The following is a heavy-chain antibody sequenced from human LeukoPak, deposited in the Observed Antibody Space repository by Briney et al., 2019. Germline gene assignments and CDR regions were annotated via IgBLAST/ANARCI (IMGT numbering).Heavy chain of an antibody. CDR3: AKDVCSSTSCNLDS. D-gene: IGHD2-2*01. J-gene: IGHJ4*02. Sequence: GGSLRLSCAASGFTFSSYSMNWVRQAPGKGLEWVALMSFDGTNEYYADSVKGRFTISRDYSKNTLYLQMNSLRVEDTAVYYCAKDVCSSTSCNLDSWGQGTLVTVSS. CDR2: MSFDGTNE. V-gene: IGHV3-30*18. CDR1: GFTFSSYS.